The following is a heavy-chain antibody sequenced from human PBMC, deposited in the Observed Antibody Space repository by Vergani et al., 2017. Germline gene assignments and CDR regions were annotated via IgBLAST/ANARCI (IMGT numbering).Heavy chain of an antibody. V-gene: IGHV4-59*08. Sequence: QVQLQESGPGLVKPSQTLPLTCTVSGGSISSYYWSWIRQPPGKGLEWIGYIYYSGSTNYNPSLKSRVTISVDTSKNQFSLKLSSVTAADTAVYYCASGDRPWGLRGGFDYWGQGTLVTVSS. CDR2: IYYSGST. CDR3: ASGDRPWGLRGGFDY. CDR1: GGSISSYY. J-gene: IGHJ4*02. D-gene: IGHD1-26*01.